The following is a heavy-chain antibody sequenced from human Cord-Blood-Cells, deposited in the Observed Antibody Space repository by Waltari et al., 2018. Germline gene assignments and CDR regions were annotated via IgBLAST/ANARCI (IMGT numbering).Heavy chain of an antibody. V-gene: IGHV4-59*01. J-gene: IGHJ3*02. CDR2: IYYSGST. CDR3: ARDMAGTLYAFDI. D-gene: IGHD6-19*01. Sequence: QVQLQESGPGLVKPSETLSLTCTVSGGSISRYYWTWIRQPPGKGLEWIGYIYYSGSTNYNPSLKSRVTISVDTSKNQFSLKLSSVTAADTAVYYCARDMAGTLYAFDIWGQGTMVTVSS. CDR1: GGSISRYY.